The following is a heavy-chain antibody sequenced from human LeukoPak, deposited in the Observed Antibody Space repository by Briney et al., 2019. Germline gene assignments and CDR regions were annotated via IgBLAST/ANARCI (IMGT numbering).Heavy chain of an antibody. D-gene: IGHD3-10*01. J-gene: IGHJ4*02. CDR2: IYSGGDT. CDR3: ARERGRGVISPYFDQ. V-gene: IGHV3-66*01. CDR1: GFIVSSDY. Sequence: PGGSLRLSCAASGFIVSSDYTSWVRQAPGRGLEWVSVIYSGGDTRYSDSVKGRFTISRDNSKNTLYLQMNSLRAEDTALYYCARERGRGVISPYFDQWGQGTLVTVSS.